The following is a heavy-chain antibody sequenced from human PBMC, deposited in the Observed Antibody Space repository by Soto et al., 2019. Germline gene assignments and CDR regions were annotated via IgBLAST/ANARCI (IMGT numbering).Heavy chain of an antibody. CDR1: GFSFSSFA. CDR2: ISGSADST. J-gene: IGHJ6*02. CDR3: AKMRGAMIFAFPLYGMDV. D-gene: IGHD2-21*01. Sequence: PGGSLRLSCAASGFSFSSFAMNWVRQAPGKGLEWVSIISGSADSTFYADSVKGRFTISRDNSKSTLYLQINSLRAEDTAVYYCAKMRGAMIFAFPLYGMDVWAQGPTV. V-gene: IGHV3-23*01.